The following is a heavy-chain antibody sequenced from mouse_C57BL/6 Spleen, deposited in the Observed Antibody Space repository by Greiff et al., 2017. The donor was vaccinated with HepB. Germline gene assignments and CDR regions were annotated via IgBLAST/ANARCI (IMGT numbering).Heavy chain of an antibody. CDR1: GLTFSSYG. D-gene: IGHD3-1*01. Sequence: EVNVVESGGDLVKPGGSLKLSCAASGLTFSSYGMSWVRQTPDKRLEWVATISSGGSYTYYPDSVKGRFTISRDNAKNTLYLQMSSLKSEDTAMYYCARRGTGGDYWGQGTTLTVSS. CDR3: ARRGTGGDY. CDR2: ISSGGSYT. V-gene: IGHV5-6*02. J-gene: IGHJ2*01.